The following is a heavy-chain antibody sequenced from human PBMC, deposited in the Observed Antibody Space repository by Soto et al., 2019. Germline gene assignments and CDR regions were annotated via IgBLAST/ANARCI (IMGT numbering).Heavy chain of an antibody. D-gene: IGHD6-19*01. J-gene: IGHJ4*02. CDR1: GFSLSTSGMC. V-gene: IGHV2-70*11. CDR3: ARIPGFGSGWTTSGNY. Sequence: SGPTLVNPTQTLTLTCTFSGFSLSTSGMCVSWIRQPPGKALEWLARIDWDDDKYYSTSLKTRLTISKDNSKNQVVLTMTNMDPVDTATYYCARIPGFGSGWTTSGNYWGQGTLVTVSS. CDR2: IDWDDDK.